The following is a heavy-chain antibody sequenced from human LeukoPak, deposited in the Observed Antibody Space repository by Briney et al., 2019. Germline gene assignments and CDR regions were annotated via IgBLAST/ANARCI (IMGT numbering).Heavy chain of an antibody. CDR1: GYSFTSYW. CDR2: IYPGDSDT. Sequence: GESLKISCKGSGYSFTSYWIAWVRQTPGKGLEWMGIIYPGDSDTRYSPSYQGQVTISADKSISTAYLQWSSLKASDTAMYYCARRQGSSPTGFDYWGQGTLVTVSS. V-gene: IGHV5-51*01. CDR3: ARRQGSSPTGFDY. J-gene: IGHJ4*02. D-gene: IGHD6-13*01.